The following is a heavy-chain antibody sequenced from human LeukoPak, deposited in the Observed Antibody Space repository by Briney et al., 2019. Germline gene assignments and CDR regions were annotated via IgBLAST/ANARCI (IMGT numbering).Heavy chain of an antibody. CDR3: ARAGYSSGWSNFDY. V-gene: IGHV6-1*01. CDR1: GDSFSSNSAA. J-gene: IGHJ4*02. Sequence: SQTLSLTCAISGDSFSSNSAALNWIRESPSRGLEWLVRTYYRSKWYNDYAVSVKSRITINPDTSKNQFSLQLNSVTPEDTAVYYCARAGYSSGWSNFDYWGQGTLVTVSS. CDR2: TYYRSKWYN. D-gene: IGHD6-19*01.